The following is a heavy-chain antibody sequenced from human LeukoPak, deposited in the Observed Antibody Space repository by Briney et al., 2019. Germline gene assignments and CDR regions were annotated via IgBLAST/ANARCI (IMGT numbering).Heavy chain of an antibody. CDR1: GFTFSSYW. CDR2: INGDGSNT. CDR3: ARDGDSSGYFDY. V-gene: IGHV3-74*01. Sequence: GGSLRLSCAASGFTFSSYWMHWVRQAPGKGLVWVSRINGDGSNTSYADSVKGRFTISRDNSKNTLYLQMNSLRAEDTAVYYCARDGDSSGYFDYWGQGTLVTVSS. J-gene: IGHJ4*02. D-gene: IGHD3-22*01.